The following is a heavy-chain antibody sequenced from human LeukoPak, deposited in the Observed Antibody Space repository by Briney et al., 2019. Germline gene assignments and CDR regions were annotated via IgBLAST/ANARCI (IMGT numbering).Heavy chain of an antibody. CDR3: ARQAGSSNWFDP. CDR2: INPSGGSA. J-gene: IGHJ5*02. CDR1: GYTFISYN. D-gene: IGHD6-6*01. Sequence: ASVKVSCKASGYTFISYNIHWVRQAPGQGLEWMGVINPSGGSATCVQKFRGRVTLTRDTSTSTVYMDLSSLRSDDTAVYYCARQAGSSNWFDPWGQGTLVTVSS. V-gene: IGHV1-46*01.